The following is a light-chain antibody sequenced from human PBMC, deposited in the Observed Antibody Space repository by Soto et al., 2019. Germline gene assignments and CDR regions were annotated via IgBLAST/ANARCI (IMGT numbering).Light chain of an antibody. CDR2: EGT. CDR3: YSYAGTSTWV. V-gene: IGLV2-23*01. J-gene: IGLJ3*02. CDR1: NNDVGNYKL. Sequence: QSVLTQPASVSESPGQSITISCTGTNNDVGNYKLVSWFQHHLGKAPKLIIYEGTKRPSGVSNRFSASQSGNTASLTISGLQAEDEADYYCYSYAGTSTWVSGGGTKLTVL.